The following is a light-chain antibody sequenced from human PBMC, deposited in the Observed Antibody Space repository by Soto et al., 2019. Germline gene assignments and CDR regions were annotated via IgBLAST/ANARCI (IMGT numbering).Light chain of an antibody. CDR3: CSYAGSSTVV. CDR2: EGS. Sequence: QSALTQPASVSGSPGQSITISCTGTSSDIGNYNLVSWFQQYPGKAPKLIIYEGSKRPSGVSNRFSDSRSGNTASLTISGLQAEDEADYYCCSYAGSSTVVFGGGTKLTVL. J-gene: IGLJ2*01. CDR1: SSDIGNYNL. V-gene: IGLV2-23*01.